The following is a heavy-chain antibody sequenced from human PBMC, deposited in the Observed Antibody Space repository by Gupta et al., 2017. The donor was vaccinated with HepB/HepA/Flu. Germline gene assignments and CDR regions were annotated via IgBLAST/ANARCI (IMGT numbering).Heavy chain of an antibody. V-gene: IGHV4-39*01. J-gene: IGHJ4*02. Sequence: QLQLRESGPGLVRPSETLSLTCTVSGGSIRSSSYYWGWVRQPPGKGLEWIGNVHYSENTSYNPSLKSRVTISVDTSENQFSLKLSSVTAADTAVYYCARSRGYCTGTSCYTDPLDYWGQGTLVTVSS. CDR2: VHYSENT. CDR1: GGSIRSSSYY. D-gene: IGHD2-2*02. CDR3: ARSRGYCTGTSCYTDPLDY.